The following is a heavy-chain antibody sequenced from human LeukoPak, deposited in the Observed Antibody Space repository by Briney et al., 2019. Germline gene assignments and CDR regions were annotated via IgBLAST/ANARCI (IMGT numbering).Heavy chain of an antibody. J-gene: IGHJ4*02. V-gene: IGHV3-53*01. Sequence: PGGSLRLSCAASGFTFSSDYMSWVRQAPGKGLEWVSVIYSGGSTYYADSVKGRFTISRDNSKDTLYLQMNSLRAEDTAAYYCARDLSYGTPFDSWGQGTLVTVSS. CDR3: ARDLSYGTPFDS. D-gene: IGHD2-15*01. CDR2: IYSGGST. CDR1: GFTFSSDY.